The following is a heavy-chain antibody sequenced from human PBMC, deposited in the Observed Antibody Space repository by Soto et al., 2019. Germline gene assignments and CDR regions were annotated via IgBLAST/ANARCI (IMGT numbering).Heavy chain of an antibody. Sequence: SETLSLTSAVYGGSLSGFSCGWIRQLPGKGMEWIGYIYYSGSTNYNPSPKSRVSLSVDTSKTQYPLKRGSVPAPDTAVYYCARHVSGIAADPLESERTAAWPKWMVSHYYCYMDVRGKGTTGTGSS. J-gene: IGHJ6*03. D-gene: IGHD6-13*01. CDR1: GGSLSGFS. CDR3: ARHVSGIAADPLESERTAAWPKWMVSHYYCYMDV. CDR2: IYYSGST. V-gene: IGHV4-59*08.